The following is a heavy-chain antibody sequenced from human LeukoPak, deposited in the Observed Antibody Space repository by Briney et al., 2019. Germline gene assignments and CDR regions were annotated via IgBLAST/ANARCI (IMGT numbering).Heavy chain of an antibody. D-gene: IGHD6-19*01. Sequence: ASVKVSCKASGYTFTSYDINWVRQATGQGLEWMGWMNPNSGNTGYAQKFQGRVTMTRNTSISTAYMELSSLRSEDTAVYYCARVIVPIAVAGLRFDPWGQGTLVTVSS. V-gene: IGHV1-8*01. CDR1: GYTFTSYD. J-gene: IGHJ5*02. CDR2: MNPNSGNT. CDR3: ARVIVPIAVAGLRFDP.